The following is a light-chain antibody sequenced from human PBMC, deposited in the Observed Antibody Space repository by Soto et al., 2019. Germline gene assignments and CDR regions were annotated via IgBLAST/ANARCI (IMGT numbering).Light chain of an antibody. CDR3: QQSYSTPPWT. J-gene: IGKJ1*01. CDR2: GTS. CDR1: QSVSTN. V-gene: IGKV3-15*01. Sequence: EIVMTQSPATLSVSPGERATLSCRASQSVSTNLAWYQQKPGQSPRLLIYGTSTRATGVPARFSGGGSGTDFTLTISSLQPEDFATYFCQQSYSTPPWTFGQGTKVDIK.